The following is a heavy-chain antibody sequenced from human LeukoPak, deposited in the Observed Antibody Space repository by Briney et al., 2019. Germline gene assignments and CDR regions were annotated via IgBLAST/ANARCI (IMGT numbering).Heavy chain of an antibody. Sequence: LSETLSLTCAVYGGSFSGYYWSWIRQPPGKGLEWIGEINHSGSTNYNPSLKSRVTMSVDTSKTQFSLKLSSVTAADTAVYYCARQRRVRGAKEVYYYYYYYMDVWGKGTTVTISS. J-gene: IGHJ6*03. CDR3: ARQRRVRGAKEVYYYYYYYMDV. V-gene: IGHV4-34*01. CDR2: INHSGST. D-gene: IGHD3-10*01. CDR1: GGSFSGYY.